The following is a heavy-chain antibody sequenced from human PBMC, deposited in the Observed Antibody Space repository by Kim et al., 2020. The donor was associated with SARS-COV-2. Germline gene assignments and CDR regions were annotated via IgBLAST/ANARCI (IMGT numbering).Heavy chain of an antibody. CDR1: GGTFSSYA. Sequence: SVKVSCKASGGTFSSYAISWVRQAPGQGLEWMGGIIAIFGKANYAQTFQGRVTITADASTSTAYMELSSLRSEDTAVYYCATDDTAFATIDNWDQGTLV. J-gene: IGHJ4*02. CDR2: IIAIFGKA. CDR3: ATDDTAFATIDN. D-gene: IGHD5-18*01. V-gene: IGHV1-69*13.